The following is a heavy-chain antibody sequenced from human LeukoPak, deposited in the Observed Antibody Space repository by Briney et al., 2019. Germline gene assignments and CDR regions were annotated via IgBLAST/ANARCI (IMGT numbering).Heavy chain of an antibody. CDR2: ISYSGSA. V-gene: IGHV4-59*01. CDR3: ARYLGAAVAGYFDY. J-gene: IGHJ4*02. D-gene: IGHD6-19*01. Sequence: PSETLSLTCTVSGASISSYYWGWIRQPPGKGLEWIGYISYSGSADYNPSLKSRVTISLDTSKNQFSLKLSSVAAADTAVYYCARYLGAAVAGYFDYWGQGTLVTVSS. CDR1: GASISSYY.